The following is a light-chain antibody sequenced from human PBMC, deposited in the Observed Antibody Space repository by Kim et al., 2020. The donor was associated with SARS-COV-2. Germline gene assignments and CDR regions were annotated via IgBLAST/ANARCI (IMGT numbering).Light chain of an antibody. CDR2: QDN. V-gene: IGLV3-1*01. Sequence: KYVCWYQKKPGHSPVLVIYQDNKWPSGIPGRFSGSNSGNTATLTISGTQALDEAVYYCQAWDRRTSTWVFGGGTQLTVL. CDR1: KY. CDR3: QAWDRRTSTWV. J-gene: IGLJ3*02.